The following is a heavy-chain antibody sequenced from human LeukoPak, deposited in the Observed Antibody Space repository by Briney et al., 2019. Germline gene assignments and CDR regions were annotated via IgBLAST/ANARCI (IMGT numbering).Heavy chain of an antibody. CDR1: GYSISSGYY. V-gene: IGHV4-38-2*02. CDR3: ARDPRGTMIVVPHFLTHAFDI. CDR2: IYHSGNT. J-gene: IGHJ3*02. D-gene: IGHD3-22*01. Sequence: PSETLSLTCTVSGYSISSGYYWGWIRQPPGRGLEWIGSIYHSGNTYYNPSLKSRVTISVDTSKNQFSLKLSSVTAADTAVYYCARDPRGTMIVVPHFLTHAFDIWGQGTMVTVSS.